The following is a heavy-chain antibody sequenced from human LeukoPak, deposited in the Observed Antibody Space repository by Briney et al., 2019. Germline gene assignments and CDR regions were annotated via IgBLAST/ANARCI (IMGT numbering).Heavy chain of an antibody. CDR3: AKDRRHTVSGGYFDL. CDR2: ISWNSGHI. J-gene: IGHJ2*01. D-gene: IGHD3-10*01. V-gene: IGHV3-9*01. CDR1: GFTFDDYA. Sequence: GGSLRLSCAASGFTFDDYAMHWVRQAPGKGLEWVSGISWNSGHIGYADSVKGRFTISRDNAKNSLYLRMNSLRTEDTALYYCAKDRRHTVSGGYFDLWGRGTLVIVSS.